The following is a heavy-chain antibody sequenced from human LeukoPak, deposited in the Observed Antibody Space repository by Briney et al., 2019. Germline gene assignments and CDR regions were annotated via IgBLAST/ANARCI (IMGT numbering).Heavy chain of an antibody. D-gene: IGHD5-18*01. Sequence: PGGSLRLSCAASGFTFSSHSMNWVRQAPGMGLEWVSYISSSSSTIYYADSVKGRFTISRDNAKNSLYLQMNSLRAEDTAVYYCARDPQLWTTRDTRGWAQVGYWGQGTLVTVSS. V-gene: IGHV3-48*01. J-gene: IGHJ4*02. CDR1: GFTFSSHS. CDR2: ISSSSSTI. CDR3: ARDPQLWTTRDTRGWAQVGY.